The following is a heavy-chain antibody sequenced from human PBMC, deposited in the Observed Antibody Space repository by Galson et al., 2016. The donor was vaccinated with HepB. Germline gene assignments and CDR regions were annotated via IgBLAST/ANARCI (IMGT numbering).Heavy chain of an antibody. CDR1: GGSFSDFY. D-gene: IGHD3-10*01. CDR2: IAQSGRN. CDR3: ARGSCLYGSRT. V-gene: IGHV4-34*01. J-gene: IGHJ5*02. Sequence: SETLSPTCAVYGGSFSDFYWSWIRQPPGEGLEWIGEIAQSGRNNYNPSLKSRLTISVNPSKNQFSLTLRSVTAADTAVYYCARGSCLYGSRTWGQGTLVTVSS.